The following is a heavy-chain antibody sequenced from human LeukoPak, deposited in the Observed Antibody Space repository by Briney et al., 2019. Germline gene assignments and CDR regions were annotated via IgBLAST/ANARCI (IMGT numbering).Heavy chain of an antibody. D-gene: IGHD1-26*01. CDR2: IDWDDDK. V-gene: IGHV2-70*04. Sequence: SGPALVKPTQTLTLTCTLSGISLSTSGMRVSWIRQPPGEALEWLARIDWDDDKFYSTSLKTRLTISKDTSKNQVVLTMTNMDPVDTATYYCARTGSGSRFDYWGQGTLVTVSS. CDR1: GISLSTSGMR. J-gene: IGHJ4*02. CDR3: ARTGSGSRFDY.